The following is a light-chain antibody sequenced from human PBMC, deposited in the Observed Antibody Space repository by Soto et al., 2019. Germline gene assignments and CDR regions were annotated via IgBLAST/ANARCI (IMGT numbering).Light chain of an antibody. J-gene: IGKJ4*01. CDR3: QQYNTWLS. V-gene: IGKV3-15*01. CDR2: GAS. Sequence: EIVMTQSPGTLSVSPGERATLSCRASQSVSSNLAWYQQKPGLAPRLLIYGASTRATGIPARFSGSGSGTEFTLTISSLQSEDFAVYYCQQYNTWLSFGGGTKVEI. CDR1: QSVSSN.